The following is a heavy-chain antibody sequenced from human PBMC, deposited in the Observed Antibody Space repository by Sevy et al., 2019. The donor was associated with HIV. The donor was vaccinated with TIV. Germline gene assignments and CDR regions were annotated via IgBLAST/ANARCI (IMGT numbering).Heavy chain of an antibody. V-gene: IGHV4-34*01. D-gene: IGHD2-2*01. Sequence: SETLSLTCAVHGGSFSGYYWSWIRQPPGKGLEWIGEINDSGITNYNPSLKSRVTISVDTSKKQFSLRLSSVTAEDTAVYYCARSPPVVVVPGAPSWFDPWGQGTLVTVSS. CDR3: ARSPPVVVVPGAPSWFDP. CDR1: GGSFSGYY. CDR2: INDSGIT. J-gene: IGHJ5*02.